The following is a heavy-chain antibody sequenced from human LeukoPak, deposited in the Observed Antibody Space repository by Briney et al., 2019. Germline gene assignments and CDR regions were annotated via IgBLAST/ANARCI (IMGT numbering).Heavy chain of an antibody. V-gene: IGHV4-34*01. CDR1: GGSFSGYY. Sequence: SETLSLTCAVYGGSFSGYYWSWIRQPPGKGLEWIGEINHSGSTNYNPSLKSRVTISVDTSKNQFSLKLSSVTAADTAVYYCARAMGRTYYYYYMDVWGKGTTVTISS. CDR3: ARAMGRTYYYYYMDV. D-gene: IGHD5-18*01. CDR2: INHSGST. J-gene: IGHJ6*03.